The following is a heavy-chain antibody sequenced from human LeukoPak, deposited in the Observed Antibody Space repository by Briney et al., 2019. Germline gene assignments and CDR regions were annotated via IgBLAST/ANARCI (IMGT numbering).Heavy chain of an antibody. J-gene: IGHJ4*02. V-gene: IGHV3-23*01. D-gene: IGHD1-26*01. CDR2: ISGSGGST. CDR3: AKETRRNGGSMASFAY. Sequence: GGSLTLSCAAPGFTFSSYDLSWVRQAPGKGLEWVSRISGSGGSTNYADSVRGRFTVDRDNSKNTLYLQMNRQRVEDTAVYYCAKETRRNGGSMASFAYWGQGTLVTVSS. CDR1: GFTFSSYD.